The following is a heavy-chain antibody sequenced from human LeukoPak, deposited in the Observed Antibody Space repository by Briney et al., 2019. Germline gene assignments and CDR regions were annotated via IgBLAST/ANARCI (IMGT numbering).Heavy chain of an antibody. D-gene: IGHD2-2*01. Sequence: GGSLRLSCAASGFTFSSYAMHWVRQAPGKGLEWVAVISYDGSNKYYADSVKGRFTISRDNSKNTLYLQMNSLRAEDTAVYYCAGDRAVPAAKTYYFDSWGQETLVTVSS. CDR1: GFTFSSYA. CDR3: AGDRAVPAAKTYYFDS. V-gene: IGHV3-30-3*01. CDR2: ISYDGSNK. J-gene: IGHJ4*02.